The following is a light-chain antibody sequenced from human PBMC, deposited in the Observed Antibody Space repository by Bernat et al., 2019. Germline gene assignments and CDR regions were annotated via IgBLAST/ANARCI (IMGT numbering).Light chain of an antibody. V-gene: IGKV3-20*01. CDR2: GPS. Sequence: EIVLTQSPGTLSLSPGERATLSCRASQSVSSSYLAWYQQKPGQAPRPLIYGPSSRATGIPDRFSGSGSGTDFTLTISRLEPEDFAVYYCQQYGSSPRTFGPGTKVDI. CDR1: QSVSSSY. CDR3: QQYGSSPRT. J-gene: IGKJ3*01.